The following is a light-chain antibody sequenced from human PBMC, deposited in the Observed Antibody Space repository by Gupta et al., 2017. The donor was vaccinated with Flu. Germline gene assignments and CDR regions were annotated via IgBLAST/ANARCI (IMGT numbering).Light chain of an antibody. J-gene: IGLJ3*02. Sequence: SYELTQPPSVSVSPAQPASITCSGDKLGDKYACCYQQKPGQSPVLVIYQDSKRPSGIPERFSGSNSGNTATLTISGTQAMDEADYYCQAWDSSTAVFGGGTKLTVL. CDR3: QAWDSSTAV. CDR2: QDS. CDR1: KLGDKY. V-gene: IGLV3-1*01.